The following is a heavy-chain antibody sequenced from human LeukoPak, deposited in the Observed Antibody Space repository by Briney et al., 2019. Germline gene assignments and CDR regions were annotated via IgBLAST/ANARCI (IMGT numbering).Heavy chain of an antibody. J-gene: IGHJ3*02. CDR1: GYSFTDYW. V-gene: IGHV5-51*01. CDR2: IYPGDSDT. CDR3: ARQRDTAMVTASSDDAFDI. D-gene: IGHD5-18*01. Sequence: GESLKISCKTSGYSFTDYWIGWVRQMPGKGLEWMGIIYPGDSDTRYSPSFQGQVTISADKSISTAYLQWSSLKASDTAMYYCARQRDTAMVTASSDDAFDIWGQGTMVTVSS.